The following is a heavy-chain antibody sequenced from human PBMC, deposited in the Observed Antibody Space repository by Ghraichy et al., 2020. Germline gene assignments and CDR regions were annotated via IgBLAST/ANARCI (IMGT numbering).Heavy chain of an antibody. CDR2: ISSSSSYI. CDR1: GFTFSSYS. CDR3: ARDLGFDYGMDV. J-gene: IGHJ6*02. Sequence: ETLSLTCAASGFTFSSYSMNWVRQAPGKGLEWVSSISSSSSYIYYADSVKGRFTISRDNAKNSLYLQMNSLRAEDTAVYYCARDLGFDYGMDVWGQGTTVTVSS. V-gene: IGHV3-21*01.